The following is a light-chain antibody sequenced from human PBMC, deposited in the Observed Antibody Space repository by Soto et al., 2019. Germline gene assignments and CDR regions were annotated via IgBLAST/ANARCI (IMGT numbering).Light chain of an antibody. CDR1: QSVSSK. CDR2: RAS. V-gene: IGKV3-15*01. CDR3: QHYNDWPPTWT. J-gene: IGKJ1*01. Sequence: IVMTQLPATLSVSPGERVTLSCRASQSVSSKLAWYQQKPGQAPRVLIYRASTRATGIPARLSGSGSGTEFTLTISSLQSEDFAVYYCQHYNDWPPTWTFGQGTKV.